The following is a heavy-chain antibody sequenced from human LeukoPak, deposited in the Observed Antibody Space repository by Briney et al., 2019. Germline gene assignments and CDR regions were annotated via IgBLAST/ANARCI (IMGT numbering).Heavy chain of an antibody. CDR3: ARLLWFGESEDP. J-gene: IGHJ5*02. V-gene: IGHV4-34*01. Sequence: SETLSLTCAVYGGSFSGYYWSWIRQPSGKGLEWIGEINHSGSTNYNPSLKSRLTISEDTSKNQSSLKLSSVTAADTSVYYCARLLWFGESEDPWGQGTLVTVSS. CDR1: GGSFSGYY. D-gene: IGHD3-10*01. CDR2: INHSGST.